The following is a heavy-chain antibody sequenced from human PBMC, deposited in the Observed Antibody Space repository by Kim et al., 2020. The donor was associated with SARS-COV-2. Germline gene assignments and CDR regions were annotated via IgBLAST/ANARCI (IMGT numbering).Heavy chain of an antibody. Sequence: THYADARKRRFTIARDIPKDTLYLQMNSLSAEDTAVYYCSSSTVGAYFDYWGQGSLVTVSS. D-gene: IGHD1-26*01. CDR3: SSSTVGAYFDY. J-gene: IGHJ4*02. V-gene: IGHV3-53*01. CDR2: T.